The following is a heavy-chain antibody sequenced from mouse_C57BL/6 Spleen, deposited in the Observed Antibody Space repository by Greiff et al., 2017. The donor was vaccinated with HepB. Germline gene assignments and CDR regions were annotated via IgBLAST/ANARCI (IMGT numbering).Heavy chain of an antibody. CDR3: ASPPYYYGSNYAMDY. V-gene: IGHV1-64*01. J-gene: IGHJ4*01. Sequence: QVQLKQPGAELVKPGASVKLSCKASGYTFTSYWMHWVKQRPGQGLEWIVMIHPNSGSTNYNEKFKSKATLTVDKSSSTAYMQLSSLTSEDSAVYYWASPPYYYGSNYAMDYWGQGTSVTVSS. D-gene: IGHD1-1*01. CDR1: GYTFTSYW. CDR2: IHPNSGST.